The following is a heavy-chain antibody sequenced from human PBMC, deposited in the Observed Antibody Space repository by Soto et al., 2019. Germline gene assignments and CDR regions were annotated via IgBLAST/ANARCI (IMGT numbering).Heavy chain of an antibody. CDR1: GFTFSNYA. V-gene: IGHV3-23*01. Sequence: PGGSLRLSCAASGFTFSNYAMAWVRQAPGKGPQWVSTISGSGTSKYYDDSLGGRFAISRDNSNNRLYLQMNSLRAEDTAVYYCAKDLFFGNTYGYFDHWGQGSLVTVSS. D-gene: IGHD5-18*01. CDR3: AKDLFFGNTYGYFDH. J-gene: IGHJ4*02. CDR2: ISGSGTSK.